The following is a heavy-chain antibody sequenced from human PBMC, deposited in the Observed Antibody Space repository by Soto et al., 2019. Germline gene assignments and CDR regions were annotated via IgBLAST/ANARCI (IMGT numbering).Heavy chain of an antibody. J-gene: IGHJ4*02. CDR2: INPSGGST. Sequence: GASVKVSCKASGYTFSTYYMHWVRQAPGQGYEWMGIINPSGGSTTYAQKFQGRVTMTRDTSTTTVYMELSSLKSEDTAVYHCARYDYNGYYFDYWGQGTLVTV. V-gene: IGHV1-46*01. CDR3: ARYDYNGYYFDY. CDR1: GYTFSTYY. D-gene: IGHD4-4*01.